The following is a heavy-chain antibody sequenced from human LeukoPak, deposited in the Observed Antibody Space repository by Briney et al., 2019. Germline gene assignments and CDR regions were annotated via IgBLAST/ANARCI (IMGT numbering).Heavy chain of an antibody. CDR2: INAGNGNT. J-gene: IGHJ4*02. V-gene: IGHV1-3*01. CDR1: GYTFTRYA. CDR3: ARAGIAVAGLGIDY. D-gene: IGHD6-19*01. Sequence: ASVKVSCKASGYTFTRYAMHWVRQAPGQRLEWMGWINAGNGNTKYSQKFQGRVTITRDTSASTAYMELSSLRSEDTAVYYCARAGIAVAGLGIDYWGQGTLVTVSS.